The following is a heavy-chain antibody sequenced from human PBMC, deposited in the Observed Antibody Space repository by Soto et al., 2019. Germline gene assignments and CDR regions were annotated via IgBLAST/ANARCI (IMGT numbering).Heavy chain of an antibody. Sequence: GGSLRLSCAASGFTFSSYSMNWVRQAPGKGLEWVSSISSSSYIYYADSVKGRFTISRDNAKNSLYLQMNSLRAEDTAVYYCARDVLTAYYGMDVWGQGTTVTVSS. J-gene: IGHJ6*02. V-gene: IGHV3-21*01. CDR3: ARDVLTAYYGMDV. D-gene: IGHD2-15*01. CDR2: ISSSSYI. CDR1: GFTFSSYS.